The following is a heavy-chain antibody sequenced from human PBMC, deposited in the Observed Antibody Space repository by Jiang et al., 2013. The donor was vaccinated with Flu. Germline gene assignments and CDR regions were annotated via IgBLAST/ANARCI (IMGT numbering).Heavy chain of an antibody. J-gene: IGHJ4*02. CDR2: ISGDGGDT. D-gene: IGHD1-14*01. CDR3: AKVPQFARIRHFDY. Sequence: VQLVESGGGLVQPGGSLRLSCAASGFTFISYAMSWVRQAPGKGLEWVSSISGDGGDTYYAASVKGRFTISRDNSKNTLYLQMSSLKAEDTAVFYXAKVPQFARIRHFDYWGQGALVTVSS. V-gene: IGHV3-23*04. CDR1: GFTFISYA.